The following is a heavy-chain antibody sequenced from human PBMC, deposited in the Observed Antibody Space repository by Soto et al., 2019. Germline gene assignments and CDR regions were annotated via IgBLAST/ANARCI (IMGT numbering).Heavy chain of an antibody. CDR2: INHSGST. CDR3: ARGRWIIWSSGSYYDY. J-gene: IGHJ4*02. CDR1: GGSFSGYY. Sequence: SETLSLTCAVYGGSFSGYYWSWIRQPPGKGLEWIGEINHSGSTNYSPSLKSRVTISVDTSKNQFSLKLSSVTAADTAVYYCARGRWIIWSSGSYYDYWGQGTLVTVSS. D-gene: IGHD3-10*01. V-gene: IGHV4-34*01.